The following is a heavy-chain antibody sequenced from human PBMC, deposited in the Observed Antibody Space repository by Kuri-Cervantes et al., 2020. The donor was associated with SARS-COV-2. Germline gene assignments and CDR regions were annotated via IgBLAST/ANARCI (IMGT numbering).Heavy chain of an antibody. CDR1: GFTFSSYA. J-gene: IGHJ5*02. V-gene: IGHV3-23*01. CDR3: AKSYYGGTTGWFDP. CDR2: ISGSGGST. Sequence: GESLKISCAASGFTFSSYAMSWVRQAPGKGLEWVSAISGSGGSTYYADSVKGRFTISRDNSKNTLYLQMNSLRAEDTAAYYCAKSYYGGTTGWFDPWGQGTLVTVSS. D-gene: IGHD4-23*01.